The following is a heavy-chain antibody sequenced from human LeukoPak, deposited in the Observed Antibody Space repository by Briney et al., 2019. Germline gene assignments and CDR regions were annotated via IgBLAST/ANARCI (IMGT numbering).Heavy chain of an antibody. J-gene: IGHJ4*02. CDR1: GGSISSSNYY. V-gene: IGHV4-39*01. Sequence: SETLSLTCTVSGGSISSSNYYWGWIRQPPGQGLEWIGTIYYSGTPYYNPSLKSRVTISVDTSKNQFSLKLSSVIAADTAVYYCARTDYASNVGLFDYWGQGTLVTVSA. CDR2: IYYSGTP. CDR3: ARTDYASNVGLFDY. D-gene: IGHD3-16*01.